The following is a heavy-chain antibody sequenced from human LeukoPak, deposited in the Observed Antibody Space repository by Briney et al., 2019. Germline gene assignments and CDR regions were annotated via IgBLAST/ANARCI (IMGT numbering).Heavy chain of an antibody. CDR1: GFTFSSYS. CDR2: ISSSSSYI. V-gene: IGHV3-21*01. CDR3: ARGHLSGYCDY. D-gene: IGHD3-22*01. J-gene: IGHJ4*02. Sequence: GGSLRLSCAASGFTFSSYSMNWVRQAPGKGLEWVSSISSSSSYIYYADSVKGRFTISRDNARNSLYLQMNSLRAEDTAVYYCARGHLSGYCDYWGQGTLVTVSS.